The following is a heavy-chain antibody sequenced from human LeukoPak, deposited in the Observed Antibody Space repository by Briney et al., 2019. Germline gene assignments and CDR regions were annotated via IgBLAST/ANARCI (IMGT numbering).Heavy chain of an antibody. D-gene: IGHD6-13*01. Sequence: ASVKVSCKASGYTFTTYAMHWVRQAPGQRLEWMGWINAGNGNTKYSQKFQGRVTITRDTSASTAYMEPSSLRSEDTAAYYCARDLRNRIAAAGYFDYWGQGTLVTVSS. CDR3: ARDLRNRIAAAGYFDY. V-gene: IGHV1-3*01. CDR2: INAGNGNT. CDR1: GYTFTTYA. J-gene: IGHJ4*02.